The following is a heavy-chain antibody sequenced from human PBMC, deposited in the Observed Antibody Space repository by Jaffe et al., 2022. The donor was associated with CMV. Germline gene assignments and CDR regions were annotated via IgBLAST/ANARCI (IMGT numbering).Heavy chain of an antibody. Sequence: QVQLQQWGAGLLKPSETLSLTCAVYGGSFSGYYWSWIRQPPGKGLEWIGEINHSGSTNYNPSLKSRVTISVDTSKNQFSLKLSSVTAADTAVYYCARGGPIAVAGRVGLNWFDPWGQGTLVTVSS. CDR3: ARGGPIAVAGRVGLNWFDP. CDR1: GGSFSGYY. D-gene: IGHD6-19*01. CDR2: INHSGST. V-gene: IGHV4-34*01. J-gene: IGHJ5*02.